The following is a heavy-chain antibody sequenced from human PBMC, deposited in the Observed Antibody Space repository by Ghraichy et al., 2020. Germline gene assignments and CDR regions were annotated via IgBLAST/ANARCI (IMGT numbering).Heavy chain of an antibody. D-gene: IGHD6-13*01. CDR1: GFTFSSYA. CDR2: ISGSGIST. CDR3: AKVHSSGWYQVKSGPFDY. Sequence: LSLPCAASGFTFSSYAMSWVRQAPGKGLECVSSISGSGISTYYADSVKGRFTISRDNSKNTLYLQMNSLRSEDTAVYHCAKVHSSGWYQVKSGPFDYWGQGIVATVSS. V-gene: IGHV3-23*01. J-gene: IGHJ4*02.